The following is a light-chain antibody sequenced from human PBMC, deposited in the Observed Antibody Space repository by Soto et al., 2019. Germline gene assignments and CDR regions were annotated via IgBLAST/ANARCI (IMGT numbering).Light chain of an antibody. CDR3: QQYNTFPLT. CDR1: QSINTW. Sequence: DIEMTQSPSTLSASVGDRVTITCRASQSINTWLAWYQQKPGKAPKLLIYDASNLESGVPSRFSGSGSGTEFTLTISSLQPDDFATYYCQQYNTFPLTFGGGTKVDIK. V-gene: IGKV1-5*01. CDR2: DAS. J-gene: IGKJ4*01.